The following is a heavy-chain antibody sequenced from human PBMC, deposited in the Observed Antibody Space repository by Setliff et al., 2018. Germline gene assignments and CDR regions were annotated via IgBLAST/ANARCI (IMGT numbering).Heavy chain of an antibody. J-gene: IGHJ2*01. V-gene: IGHV3-74*01. CDR2: ANSDGSST. CDR1: GFTFVNYW. Sequence: GGSLRLSCAASGFTFVNYWMHWVRQAPGKGLVWVSRANSDGSSTIYADSVKGRFTISRDNAENTLYLKMNSLRPDDTALYYCATGGGQYYDRWGRGTLVTVSS. D-gene: IGHD3-16*01. CDR3: ATGGGQYYDR.